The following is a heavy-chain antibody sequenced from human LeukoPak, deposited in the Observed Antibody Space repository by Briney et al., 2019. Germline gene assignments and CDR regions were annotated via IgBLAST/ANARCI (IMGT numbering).Heavy chain of an antibody. CDR3: AFPKPYYYDSSGSETFDH. CDR2: IIPIFGIA. J-gene: IGHJ4*02. D-gene: IGHD3-22*01. V-gene: IGHV1-69*04. CDR1: GGTFSSYA. Sequence: ASVKVSCKASGGTFSSYAISWVRQAPGQGLEWMGRIIPIFGIANYAQKFQGRVTITADKSTSTAYMELSSLRSEDTAVYYCAFPKPYYYDSSGSETFDHWGQGTLATVSS.